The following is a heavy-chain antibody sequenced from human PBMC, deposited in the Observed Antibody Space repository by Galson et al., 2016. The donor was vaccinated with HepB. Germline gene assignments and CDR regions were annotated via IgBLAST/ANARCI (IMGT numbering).Heavy chain of an antibody. Sequence: SLRLSCAGSGFTFSRSGLNWVRQAPGKGLQWVSYISSSVSTIYYADSVKGRFTISRDNAKNSVYLHMHSLRDDDTAVYFCARELVRSAFDLWGLGTMVTVSS. V-gene: IGHV3-48*02. D-gene: IGHD6-6*01. CDR2: ISSSVSTI. J-gene: IGHJ3*01. CDR3: ARELVRSAFDL. CDR1: GFTFSRSG.